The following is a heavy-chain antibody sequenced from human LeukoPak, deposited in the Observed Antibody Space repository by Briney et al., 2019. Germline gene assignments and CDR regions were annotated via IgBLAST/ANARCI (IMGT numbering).Heavy chain of an antibody. J-gene: IGHJ5*02. D-gene: IGHD4-17*01. V-gene: IGHV3-11*01. Sequence: GGSLRLSCAASGFTFSDNYMSWIRQAPGKGLEWVSYISSSSGTIYYADSVKGRFTISRDNAKNSLFLQMNSLRAEDTAVYYCARNDYGDYEGWFDPWGQGTLVTVSS. CDR2: ISSSSGTI. CDR1: GFTFSDNY. CDR3: ARNDYGDYEGWFDP.